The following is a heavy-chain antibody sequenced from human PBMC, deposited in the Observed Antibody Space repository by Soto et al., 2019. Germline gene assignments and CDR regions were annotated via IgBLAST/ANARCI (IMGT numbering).Heavy chain of an antibody. CDR3: ARRVDGVVAATPINYYYYYMDV. J-gene: IGHJ6*03. CDR2: IYYSGST. V-gene: IGHV4-39*01. CDR1: GGSISSSSYY. Sequence: SETLSLTCTVSGGSISSSSYYWGWIRQPPGKGLEWIGSIYYSGSTYYNPSLKSRVTISVDTSKNQFSLKLSSVTAADTAVYYCARRVDGVVAATPINYYYYYMDVWGKGTTVTVSS. D-gene: IGHD2-15*01.